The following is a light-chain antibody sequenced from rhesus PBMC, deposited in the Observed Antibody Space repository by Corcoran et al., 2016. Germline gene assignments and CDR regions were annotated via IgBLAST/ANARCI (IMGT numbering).Light chain of an antibody. Sequence: EIVMTQSPATLSLSPGETATISCRTSQNINNYLDWYQQKSGQASRLLIYGASSRATGIPDRFSSSGAGTDLPLTISSLEPEEFALYHCQETSNFFTFGPGTKLEIK. CDR2: GAS. CDR1: QNINNY. V-gene: IGKV3-31*02. CDR3: QETSNFFT. J-gene: IGKJ3*01.